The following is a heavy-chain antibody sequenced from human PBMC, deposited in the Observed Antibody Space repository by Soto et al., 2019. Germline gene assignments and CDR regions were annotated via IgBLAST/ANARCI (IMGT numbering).Heavy chain of an antibody. D-gene: IGHD2-15*01. J-gene: IGHJ4*02. CDR3: AAGGGLPRYY. CDR1: GGSISSGGYS. Sequence: QLQLQESGSGLVKPSQTLSLTCAVSGGSISSGGYSWSWIRQPPGKGLEWIGYIYHSGSTYYNPSLNSLVTISADRSNNHSSLKLSSVTAADTAVYYCAAGGGLPRYYWGQGTLVTVSS. CDR2: IYHSGST. V-gene: IGHV4-30-2*01.